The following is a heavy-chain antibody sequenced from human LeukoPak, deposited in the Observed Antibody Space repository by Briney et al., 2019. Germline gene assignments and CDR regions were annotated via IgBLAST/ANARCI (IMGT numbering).Heavy chain of an antibody. V-gene: IGHV3-74*01. J-gene: IGHJ5*02. CDR2: INSDGSST. CDR1: GFTFDDYT. D-gene: IGHD1-14*01. CDR3: ARDSVYRTGWFDP. Sequence: EGSLRLSCAASGFTFDDYTMHWVRQAPGKGLVWVSRINSDGSSTSYADSVKGRFTISRDNAKNTLYLQMNSLRAEDTAVYYCARDSVYRTGWFDPWGQGTLVTVSS.